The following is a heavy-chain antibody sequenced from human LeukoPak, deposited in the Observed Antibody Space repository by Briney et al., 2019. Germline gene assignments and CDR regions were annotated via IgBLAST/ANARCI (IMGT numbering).Heavy chain of an antibody. D-gene: IGHD3-22*01. J-gene: IGHJ4*02. CDR3: ATENYYDSSGYQNY. CDR2: IYPHSGGT. CDR1: GYTFTGYY. V-gene: IGHV1-2*02. Sequence: ASVKVSCKASGYTFTGYYIHWVRQAPGQGLEWMGWIYPHSGGTDYAQKFQGRVTMTRDTSISTAYMELSRLRSEDTAVYYCATENYYDSSGYQNYWGQGTLVTVSS.